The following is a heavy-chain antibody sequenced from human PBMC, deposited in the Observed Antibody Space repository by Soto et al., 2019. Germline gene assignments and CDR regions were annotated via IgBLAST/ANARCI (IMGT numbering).Heavy chain of an antibody. CDR3: ARDAPAYYDRRGYSPPPAP. D-gene: IGHD3-22*01. J-gene: IGHJ5*02. V-gene: IGHV1-18*01. CDR1: GYTFTSYG. CDR2: ISAYNGNT. Sequence: ASVKVSCKASGYTFTSYGISWVRQAPGQGLEWMGWISAYNGNTNYAQKLQGRVTMTTDTSTSTAYMELRSLRSDDTAVYYCARDAPAYYDRRGYSPPPAPWGQGTLVTVSP.